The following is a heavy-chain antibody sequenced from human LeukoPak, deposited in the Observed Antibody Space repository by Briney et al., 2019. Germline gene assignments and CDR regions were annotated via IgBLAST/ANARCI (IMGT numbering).Heavy chain of an antibody. Sequence: PSETLSLTCTVSGGSISGSSYYWGWIRQPPGKGLEWIGEINHSGSTNYNPSLKSRVTISVDTSKNQFSLKLSSVTAADTAVYYCASSYDSSGYLNFDYWGQGTLVTVSS. CDR2: INHSGST. CDR3: ASSYDSSGYLNFDY. V-gene: IGHV4-39*07. J-gene: IGHJ4*02. CDR1: GGSISGSSYY. D-gene: IGHD3-22*01.